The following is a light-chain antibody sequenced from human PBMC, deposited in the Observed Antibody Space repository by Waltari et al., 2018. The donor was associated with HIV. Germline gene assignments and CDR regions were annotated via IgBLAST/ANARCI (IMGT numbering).Light chain of an antibody. CDR2: NNN. Sequence: QSVLTQPPSVSGAPGQRVTLSCTGSDPNIGTHAVHWYQQPPGTAPQLPIYNNNNRPSGVPDRFSASKSGTSASLAITGLQPEDETDYYCQSYDSSLSASVFGGGTKLTVL. J-gene: IGLJ2*01. CDR3: QSYDSSLSASV. CDR1: DPNIGTHA. V-gene: IGLV1-40*01.